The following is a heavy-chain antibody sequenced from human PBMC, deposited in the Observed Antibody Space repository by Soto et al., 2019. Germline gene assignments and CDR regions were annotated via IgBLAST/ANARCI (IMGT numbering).Heavy chain of an antibody. CDR2: ISNDGSYK. CDR3: ARVGSGGGGDH. J-gene: IGHJ5*02. D-gene: IGHD3-16*01. CDR1: GFMFSDYG. Sequence: QVQVVESGGGVVQPGRSLRLSCAASGFMFSDYGMYWVRQAPAKGLEWLAVISNDGSYKYYLDSVKGRFSISRDNSKNTLYLQMNSRTRDNRAVYYCARVGSGGGGDHWGKGPLVTVSS. V-gene: IGHV3-30*03.